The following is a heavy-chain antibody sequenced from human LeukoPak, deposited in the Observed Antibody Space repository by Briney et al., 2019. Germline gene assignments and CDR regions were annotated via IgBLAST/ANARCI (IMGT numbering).Heavy chain of an antibody. CDR3: ARGRRGYSYGPPSYYYYMDV. J-gene: IGHJ6*03. D-gene: IGHD5-18*01. Sequence: PSETLSLTCAVYGGSFSGYYWSWIRQPPGKGLEWIGEINHSGSTNYNPSLKSRVTISVDTSKNQFSLKLSSVTAADTAVYYCARGRRGYSYGPPSYYYYMDVWGKGTTVTVSS. CDR1: GGSFSGYY. CDR2: INHSGST. V-gene: IGHV4-34*01.